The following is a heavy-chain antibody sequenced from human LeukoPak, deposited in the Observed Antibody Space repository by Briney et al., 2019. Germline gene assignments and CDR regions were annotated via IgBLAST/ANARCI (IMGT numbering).Heavy chain of an antibody. V-gene: IGHV3-74*01. Sequence: QPGGSLRLSCAASGFTFSSYWMHWVRQAPGKGLMWVSRINSDGSITNYADSVKGRFTISRDNAKNTLYLQMNSLRAEDTAVYYCARVRATFSPHFDIWGQGTLVTVSS. CDR1: GFTFSSYW. J-gene: IGHJ4*02. CDR2: INSDGSIT. D-gene: IGHD5-12*01. CDR3: ARVRATFSPHFDI.